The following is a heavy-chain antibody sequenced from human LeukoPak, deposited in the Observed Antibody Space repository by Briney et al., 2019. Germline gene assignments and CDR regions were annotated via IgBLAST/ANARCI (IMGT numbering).Heavy chain of an antibody. D-gene: IGHD6-13*01. CDR3: ARDPGYGNSWPNLFVY. J-gene: IGHJ4*02. Sequence: PGGSLRLSCVASVFTLSSYEMNWVRQAPGKGRERVSYINICGSTIYYAYSVKGRFTISRDNAKNSLYLRMGSLRAEDTGVFFTARDPGYGNSWPNLFVYWGEGTLVTVSS. CDR2: INICGSTI. CDR1: VFTLSSYE. V-gene: IGHV3-48*03.